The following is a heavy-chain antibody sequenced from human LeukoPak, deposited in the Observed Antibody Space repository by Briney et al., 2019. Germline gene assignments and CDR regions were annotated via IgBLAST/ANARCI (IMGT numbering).Heavy chain of an antibody. CDR3: ARGRTYDY. V-gene: IGHV4-34*01. CDR1: GGSFSGYY. CDR2: INHSGST. Sequence: SETLSLTCAVYGGSFSGYYWSWIRQPPGKGLEWIGEINHSGSTNYNPSLKGRVTISVDTSKNQFSLKPSSVTAADTAVYYCARGRTYDYWGQGTLVTVSS. J-gene: IGHJ4*02.